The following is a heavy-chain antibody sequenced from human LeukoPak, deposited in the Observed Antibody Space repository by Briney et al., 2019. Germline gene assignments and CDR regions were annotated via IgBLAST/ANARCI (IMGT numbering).Heavy chain of an antibody. CDR1: GYTLTELS. D-gene: IGHD1-20*01. CDR3: ATASYNWNGGSFDY. V-gene: IGHV1-24*01. CDR2: FDPEDGET. Sequence: ASVKVSCKVSGYTLTELSMHWVRQAPGKGLEWMGGFDPEDGETIYAQKFQGRVTMTEDTSTDTAYMELSSLRSEDTAVYYCATASYNWNGGSFDYWGQGTLVTVSS. J-gene: IGHJ4*02.